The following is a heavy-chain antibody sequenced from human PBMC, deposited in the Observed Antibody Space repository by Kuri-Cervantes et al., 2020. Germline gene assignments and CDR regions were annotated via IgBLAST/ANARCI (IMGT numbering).Heavy chain of an antibody. J-gene: IGHJ3*02. D-gene: IGHD6-19*01. CDR2: ISPYNGNT. CDR1: GYIFTSYG. V-gene: IGHV1-18*01. Sequence: ASVKVSCKASGYIFTSYGITWVRQAPGQGLEWMGCISPYNGNTNYAQKLQGRVTMTTDTSTSTAYMELSSLRSEDTAVYYCARLSWRAVAGTGAAFDIWGQGTMVTVSS. CDR3: ARLSWRAVAGTGAAFDI.